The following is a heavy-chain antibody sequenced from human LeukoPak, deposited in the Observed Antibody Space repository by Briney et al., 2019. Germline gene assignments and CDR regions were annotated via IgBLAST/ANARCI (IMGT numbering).Heavy chain of an antibody. J-gene: IGHJ4*02. V-gene: IGHV3-21*01. CDR2: ITSSSSYK. Sequence: GGSLRLSCAASGFTFSSYSMNWVRQAPGKGLEWVSSITSSSSYKYYADSVKGRFTISRDNAKNSLYLQMNSLRAEDTAVYYCARDEYGSGSRLGYWGQGTLVTVSS. D-gene: IGHD3-10*01. CDR1: GFTFSSYS. CDR3: ARDEYGSGSRLGY.